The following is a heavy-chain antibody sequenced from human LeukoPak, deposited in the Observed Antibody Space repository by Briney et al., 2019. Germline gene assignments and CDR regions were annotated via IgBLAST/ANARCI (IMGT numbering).Heavy chain of an antibody. Sequence: SETLSLTCTVSGGSISSYYWSWIRQPAGKGLEWIGRIYTSGSTNYNPSLKSRVTMSVDTSKNQFSLKLSSVTAADTAVYYCVRDKWGYYDSSGTLFDYWGQGTLVTVSS. V-gene: IGHV4-4*07. CDR1: GGSISSYY. J-gene: IGHJ4*02. D-gene: IGHD3-22*01. CDR3: VRDKWGYYDSSGTLFDY. CDR2: IYTSGST.